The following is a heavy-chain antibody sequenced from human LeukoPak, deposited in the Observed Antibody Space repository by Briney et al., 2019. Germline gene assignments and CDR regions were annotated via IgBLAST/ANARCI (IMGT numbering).Heavy chain of an antibody. CDR2: ISYDGSNK. J-gene: IGHJ4*02. CDR1: GFTFSSYS. CDR3: TRDWGTAMATDY. V-gene: IGHV3-30*03. Sequence: GGSLRLSCAASGFTFSSYSMNWVRQAPGKGLEWVVVISYDGSNKYYADSVKGRFTISRDNSKNTLYLQMNSLRAEDTAVYYCTRDWGTAMATDYWGQGTLVTVSS. D-gene: IGHD5-18*01.